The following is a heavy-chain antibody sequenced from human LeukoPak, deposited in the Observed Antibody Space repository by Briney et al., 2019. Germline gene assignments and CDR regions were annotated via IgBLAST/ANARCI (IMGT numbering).Heavy chain of an antibody. V-gene: IGHV1-2*02. CDR2: INPNSGGS. CDR3: ARVVGATVYYFDY. Sequence: ASVKVSCKASGYTFTDYYVHWVRLAPGQGLEWMGWINPNSGGSNYAQKFQGRVTMTRDTSITTAYMDLRSLRSDDTAVYYCARVVGATVYYFDYWGQGTLVTVSS. CDR1: GYTFTDYY. J-gene: IGHJ4*02. D-gene: IGHD1-26*01.